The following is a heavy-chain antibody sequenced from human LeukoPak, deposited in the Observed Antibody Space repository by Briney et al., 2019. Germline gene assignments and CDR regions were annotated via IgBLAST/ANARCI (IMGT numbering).Heavy chain of an antibody. CDR2: INHSGST. J-gene: IGHJ4*02. Sequence: SETLSLTCAVYGGSFSGYYWSWIRQPPGKGLEWIGEINHSGSTNYNPSLKSRVTISVDTSKNQFSLKLSSVTAADTAVYYCARVRRMTTVPTGFDYWGQGTLVTVSS. CDR1: GGSFSGYY. CDR3: ARVRRMTTVPTGFDY. V-gene: IGHV4-34*01. D-gene: IGHD4-17*01.